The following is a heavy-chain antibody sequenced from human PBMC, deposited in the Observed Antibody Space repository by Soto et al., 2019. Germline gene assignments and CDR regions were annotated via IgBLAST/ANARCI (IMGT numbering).Heavy chain of an antibody. CDR1: GYTFTSYG. CDR2: ISAYNGNT. Sequence: QVQLVQSGAEVKKPGASVKVSCKASGYTFTSYGISWVRQAPGQGLEWMGWISAYNGNTNYAQKLQGRVTMTTDTSTSTAYLALRSLRSDDTAVYYCARAISQITGTTRAVDYWGQGALVTVSS. J-gene: IGHJ4*02. CDR3: ARAISQITGTTRAVDY. V-gene: IGHV1-18*04. D-gene: IGHD1-7*01.